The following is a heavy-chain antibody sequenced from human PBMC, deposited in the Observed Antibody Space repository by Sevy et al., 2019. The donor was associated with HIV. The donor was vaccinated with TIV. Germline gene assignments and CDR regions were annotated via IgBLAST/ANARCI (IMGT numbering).Heavy chain of an antibody. J-gene: IGHJ4*02. CDR3: ARTQGGSTDGGDSSSSYYEVHHYFDL. D-gene: IGHD3-22*01. CDR2: LYYTGSM. CDR1: GGSISSSLYY. V-gene: IGHV4-39*01. Sequence: SETLSLTCIVSGGSISSSLYYWGWIRQPPGKGLEWIATLYYTGSMYYNPSLRTRLTISADSSQNQFSLKLSSVTAADTALYFCARTQGGSTDGGDSSSSYYEVHHYFDLWGQGLLVTVSS.